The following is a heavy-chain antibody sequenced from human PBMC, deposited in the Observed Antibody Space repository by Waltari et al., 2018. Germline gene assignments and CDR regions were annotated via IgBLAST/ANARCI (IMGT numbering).Heavy chain of an antibody. Sequence: QVQRVQSGDEVKKPGYSVKVYCATSGVPFSSYAISWVRQAPGQWLEWMGGIIPIFGTANYAQKFQGRVTITADESTSTAYMELSSLRSEDTAVYYCASQDRMDYWGQGTLVTVSS. CDR1: GVPFSSYA. V-gene: IGHV1-69*13. J-gene: IGHJ4*02. CDR3: ASQDRMDY. CDR2: IIPIFGTA.